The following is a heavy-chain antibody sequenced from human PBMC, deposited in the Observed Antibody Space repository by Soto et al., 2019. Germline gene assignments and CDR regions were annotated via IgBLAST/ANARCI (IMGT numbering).Heavy chain of an antibody. J-gene: IGHJ4*02. CDR3: AQGGFRGEIDY. CDR2: IYYTGST. CDR1: GGSINSGGYY. D-gene: IGHD3-10*01. Sequence: PSETLSLTCTVSGGSINSGGYYWTWIRQHPGKGLEWFGYIYYTGSTYYNPSLKSRLTISIDTSKNQFSLKLSSVTAADAAVYYCAQGGFRGEIDYWGQGTLVTVSS. V-gene: IGHV4-31*03.